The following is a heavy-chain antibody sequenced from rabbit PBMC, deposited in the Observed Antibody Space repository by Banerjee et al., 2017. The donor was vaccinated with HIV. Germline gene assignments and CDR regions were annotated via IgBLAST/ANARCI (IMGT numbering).Heavy chain of an antibody. CDR2: IDTGSSGRT. CDR3: ARDLAGVIGWNFNL. J-gene: IGHJ4*01. Sequence: QVQLEESGGGLVKPEGSLTLTCKASGFSFSSGYDMCWVRQAPGKGLEWIACIDTGSSGRTYYASWAKGRFTISKTSSTTVTLQMTSLTAADTATYFCARDLAGVIGWNFNLWGPGTLVTVS. D-gene: IGHD4-1*01. V-gene: IGHV1S45*01. CDR1: GFSFSSGYD.